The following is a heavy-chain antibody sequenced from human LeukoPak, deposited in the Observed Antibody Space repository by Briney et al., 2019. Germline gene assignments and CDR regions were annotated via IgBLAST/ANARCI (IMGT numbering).Heavy chain of an antibody. Sequence: GASVKVSCKASGGTFSSYAISWVRQAPGQGLEWMGGIIPIFGTANYAQKFQGRVTITADESTSTAYMELSSLRSEDTAVYYCAKGYSSGWYSIDLWGQGTLVTVSS. CDR1: GGTFSSYA. CDR2: IIPIFGTA. D-gene: IGHD6-13*01. CDR3: AKGYSSGWYSIDL. J-gene: IGHJ5*02. V-gene: IGHV1-69*13.